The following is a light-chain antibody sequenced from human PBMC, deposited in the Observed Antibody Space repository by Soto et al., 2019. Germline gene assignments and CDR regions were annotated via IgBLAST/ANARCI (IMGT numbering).Light chain of an antibody. CDR1: QSVGRN. CDR3: QQYTDWPWT. CDR2: AAS. Sequence: EIVMTQSPATLSVSPGERATLSCRASQSVGRNLAWYQQTPGQAPRRLFYAASGRAADLPARFSGSGSGTEFTLSISSLQSEDFAIYYCQQYTDWPWTFGQGTKVEIK. J-gene: IGKJ1*01. V-gene: IGKV3-15*01.